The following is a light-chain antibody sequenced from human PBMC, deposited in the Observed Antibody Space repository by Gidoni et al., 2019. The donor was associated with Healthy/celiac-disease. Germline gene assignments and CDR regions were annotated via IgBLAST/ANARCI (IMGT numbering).Light chain of an antibody. CDR1: QSVSSY. Sequence: EIVLTQSPATLSLSPGERATLSCTASQSVSSYLAWYQQKPGQAPRLLIYDASNRATGIPARFSGSGSGKDFTLTISSLEPEDFAVYYCQQRSNWVTFGGGTKVEI. CDR3: QQRSNWVT. CDR2: DAS. V-gene: IGKV3-11*01. J-gene: IGKJ4*01.